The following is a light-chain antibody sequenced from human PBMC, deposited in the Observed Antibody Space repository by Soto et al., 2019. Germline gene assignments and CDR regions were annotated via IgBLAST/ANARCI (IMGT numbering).Light chain of an antibody. Sequence: EIVLTQSPATLSLSPGERATLSCRASQSVSSYLAWYQQKPGQAPRLLIYDASNRATGIPARFSGSGSGTDSTLTISSLEPEDFAVYYCQQRSNWPTTFGQGTKV. CDR3: QQRSNWPTT. V-gene: IGKV3-11*01. CDR1: QSVSSY. CDR2: DAS. J-gene: IGKJ1*01.